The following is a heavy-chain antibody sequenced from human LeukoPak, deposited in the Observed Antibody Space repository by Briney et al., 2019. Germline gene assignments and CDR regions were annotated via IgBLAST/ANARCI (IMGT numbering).Heavy chain of an antibody. CDR1: GFTFTTSA. V-gene: IGHV3-23*01. CDR2: ISGSGGNT. CDR3: ARVGYSYGYFDY. Sequence: PGGSLRLSCAASGFTFTTSAMTRVRQAPGKGLEWVSAISGSGGNTYYADSVKGRFTISRDNSKNTQYLQMNSLRAEDTAVYYCARVGYSYGYFDYWGQGTLVTVSS. J-gene: IGHJ4*02. D-gene: IGHD5-18*01.